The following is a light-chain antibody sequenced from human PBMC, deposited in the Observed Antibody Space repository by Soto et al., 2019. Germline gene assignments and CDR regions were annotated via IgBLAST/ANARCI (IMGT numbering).Light chain of an antibody. CDR2: DVN. Sequence: QSALTQPASVSGSPGQSITISCTGTSSDVGGYDYVSWYQQHPGKAPKLMIYDVNSRPSGVSNRFSGSKSGNTASLTISGLQAEDEADYYCSSDTSSSTLAVFGGGTQLTVL. CDR1: SSDVGGYDY. V-gene: IGLV2-14*03. CDR3: SSDTSSSTLAV. J-gene: IGLJ7*01.